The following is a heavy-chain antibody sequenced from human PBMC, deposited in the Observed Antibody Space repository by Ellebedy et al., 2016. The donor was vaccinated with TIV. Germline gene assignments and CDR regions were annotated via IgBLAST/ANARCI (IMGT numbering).Heavy chain of an antibody. CDR3: ASGYYDTLTSSTGGDFDS. D-gene: IGHD3-9*01. J-gene: IGHJ4*02. CDR1: NYSISSGSY. V-gene: IGHV4-38-2*02. Sequence: SETLSLTCTVSNYSISSGSYWGWIRQPPGKGLEWIGSIYHIGSTYYNPSLKSRVTISVDTSKNQLYLKLSSVTAADTAVYYCASGYYDTLTSSTGGDFDSWGQGTLVTVSS. CDR2: IYHIGST.